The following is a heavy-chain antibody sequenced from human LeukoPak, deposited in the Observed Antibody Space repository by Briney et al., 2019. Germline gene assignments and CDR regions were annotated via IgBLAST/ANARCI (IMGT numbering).Heavy chain of an antibody. J-gene: IGHJ4*02. CDR3: ARASIVGAPYYFDY. D-gene: IGHD1-26*01. CDR1: GGTFSSYA. CDR2: IIPIFGTA. V-gene: IGHV1-69*05. Sequence: WASVKVSCKASGGTFSSYAISWVRQAPGQGLEWMGRIIPIFGTANYARKFQGRVTITTDESTSTAYMELSSLRSEDTAVYYCARASIVGAPYYFDYWGQGTLVTVSS.